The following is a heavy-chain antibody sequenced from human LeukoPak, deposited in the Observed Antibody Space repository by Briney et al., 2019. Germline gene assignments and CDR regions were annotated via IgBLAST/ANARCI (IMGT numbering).Heavy chain of an antibody. Sequence: GGSLRLSCTASGFTLSHFGMHWVRQAPGKELELVALMWSDGTKTSYADSVKGRFTISRDISRNTLYPQMNSLRAEDTALYYCARDADTTAFYWYFDLWGRGTLVTVSS. D-gene: IGHD2/OR15-2a*01. CDR3: ARDADTTAFYWYFDL. CDR2: MWSDGTKT. CDR1: GFTLSHFG. J-gene: IGHJ2*01. V-gene: IGHV3-33*01.